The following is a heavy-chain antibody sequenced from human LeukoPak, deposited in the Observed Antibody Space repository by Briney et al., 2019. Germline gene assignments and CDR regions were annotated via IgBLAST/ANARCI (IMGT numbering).Heavy chain of an antibody. V-gene: IGHV5-51*01. CDR2: IYPGDSDT. Sequence: GESLKISCKGSGYSFTSYWIGWVRQMPGKGLEWMGIIYPGDSDTRYSPSFQGQVTISADKSISTAYLQWSSLKASDTAMYYCARGIPISIWDGYKGYFDYWGQGTLVTVSS. CDR1: GYSFTSYW. D-gene: IGHD5-24*01. CDR3: ARGIPISIWDGYKGYFDY. J-gene: IGHJ4*02.